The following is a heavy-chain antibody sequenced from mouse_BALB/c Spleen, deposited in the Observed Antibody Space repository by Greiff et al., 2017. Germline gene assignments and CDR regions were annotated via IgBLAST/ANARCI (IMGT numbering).Heavy chain of an antibody. V-gene: IGHV2-6-2*01. D-gene: IGHD1-3*01. CDR1: GFSLTSYG. CDR3: ARHGGGELAMDY. J-gene: IGHJ4*01. Sequence: VQLQQSGPDLVAPSQSLSITCTVSGFSLTSYGVHWVRQPPGKGLEWLVVIWSDGSTTYNSALKSRLSISKDNSKSQVFLKMNSLQTDDTAMYYCARHGGGELAMDYWGQGTSVTVSS. CDR2: IWSDGST.